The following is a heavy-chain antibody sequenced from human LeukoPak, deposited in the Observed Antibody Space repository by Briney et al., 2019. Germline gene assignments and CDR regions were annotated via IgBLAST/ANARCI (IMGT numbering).Heavy chain of an antibody. J-gene: IGHJ1*01. CDR2: IYTSGST. CDR1: GVSVSTFY. Sequence: PSETLSLTCTVSGVSVSTFYWSWIRQPAGQGLEWIGRIYTSGSTNYNSSLQSRVTMSVDTSKNQFSLNLSSVTAADTAVYYRARQVGSFTMMPWGQGTLVTVSS. CDR3: ARQVGSFTMMP. V-gene: IGHV4-4*07. D-gene: IGHD3-22*01.